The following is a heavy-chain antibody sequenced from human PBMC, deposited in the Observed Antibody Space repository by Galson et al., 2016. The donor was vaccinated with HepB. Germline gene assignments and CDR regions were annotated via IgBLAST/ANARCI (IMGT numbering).Heavy chain of an antibody. J-gene: IGHJ6*02. CDR1: GFSFSLYS. CDR3: AKSLLGVTLVSYYYGMDV. Sequence: SLRLSCAASGFSFSLYSLNWVRQAPGKGLQWISYISSVDNTTYYADSVKGRFTISRDNSKNTLYLQMESLRAEDTAVYYCAKSLLGVTLVSYYYGMDVWGQGTTVTVSS. CDR2: ISSVDNTT. D-gene: IGHD2-21*02. V-gene: IGHV3-48*01.